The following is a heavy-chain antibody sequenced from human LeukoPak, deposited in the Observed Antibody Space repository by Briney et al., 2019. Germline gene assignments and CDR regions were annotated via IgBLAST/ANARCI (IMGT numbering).Heavy chain of an antibody. CDR3: ARVWEYTVYHPSSGDAFDI. D-gene: IGHD3-22*01. Sequence: SVKVSCKASGFTFTSSAMQWVRQARGQRLEWIGWIVVGSGNTNYAQKFQERVTITRDMSTSTAYMELSSLRSEDTAVYYCARVWEYTVYHPSSGDAFDIWGQGTMVTVSS. CDR2: IVVGSGNT. J-gene: IGHJ3*02. V-gene: IGHV1-58*02. CDR1: GFTFTSSA.